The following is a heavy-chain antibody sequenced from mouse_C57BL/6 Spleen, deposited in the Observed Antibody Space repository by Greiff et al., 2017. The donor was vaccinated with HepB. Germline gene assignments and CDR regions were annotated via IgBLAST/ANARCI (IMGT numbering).Heavy chain of an antibody. CDR2: ISDGGSYT. D-gene: IGHD4-1*01. J-gene: IGHJ4*01. V-gene: IGHV5-4*03. CDR1: GFTFSSYA. Sequence: EVKVVESGGGLVKPGGSLKLSCAASGFTFSSYAMSWVRQTPEKRLEWVATISDGGSYTYYPDNVKGRFTISRDNAKNNLYLQMSHLKSEDTAMYYCARGGTWAMDYWGQGTSVTVSS. CDR3: ARGGTWAMDY.